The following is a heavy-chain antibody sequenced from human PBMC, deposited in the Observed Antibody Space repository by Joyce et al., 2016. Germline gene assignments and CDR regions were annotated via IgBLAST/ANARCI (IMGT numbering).Heavy chain of an antibody. CDR2: ISRSSNTI. V-gene: IGHV3-48*01. J-gene: IGHJ6*03. CDR1: GFTFNTYS. CDR3: ARATSYYFYYYMDV. Sequence: EVQLVESGGGLVQPGGSLRLSCAASGFTFNTYSMNWVRQGPVKGLEWVSYISRSSNTIYYVDSVKGRFTISRDNAKNSLYLQMNSLRAEDTAVYFCARATSYYFYYYMDVWGKGTTVTVSS.